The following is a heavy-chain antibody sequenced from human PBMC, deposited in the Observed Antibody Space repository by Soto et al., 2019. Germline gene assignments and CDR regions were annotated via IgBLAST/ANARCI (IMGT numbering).Heavy chain of an antibody. Sequence: EVQLMESGGGLVQPGGSLRLSCAASGLTFDNYALNWVRQAPGKGLEWVAGVSGSGGNTYYANSGKGRFTISRDKSKNTVYLQMNRRTAEDTAVYYCAKGSAKSSSLFDLWGQGTLVTVSS. CDR3: AKGSAKSSSLFDL. D-gene: IGHD6-13*01. CDR2: VSGSGGNT. J-gene: IGHJ4*02. V-gene: IGHV3-23*01. CDR1: GLTFDNYA.